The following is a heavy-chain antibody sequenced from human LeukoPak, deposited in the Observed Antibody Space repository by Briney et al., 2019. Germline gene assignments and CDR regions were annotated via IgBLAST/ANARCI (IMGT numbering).Heavy chain of an antibody. CDR1: GFTVSSNF. Sequence: GGSLRLSCAASGFTVSSNFMSWVRQAPGKGLEWVSVIYSGGTTYYADSVKGRFTMSRDSAKNTLYLQMNNLRVDDTAVYFCAKVLPLTFYYMDVWGQGTTVTVS. CDR3: AKVLPLTFYYMDV. J-gene: IGHJ6*03. V-gene: IGHV3-53*05. CDR2: IYSGGTT.